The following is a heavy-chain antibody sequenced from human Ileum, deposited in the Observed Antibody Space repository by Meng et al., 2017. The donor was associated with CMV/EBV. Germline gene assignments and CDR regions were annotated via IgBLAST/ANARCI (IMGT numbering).Heavy chain of an antibody. V-gene: IGHV1-46*01. Sequence: SGKASGYTFTSYDMHWVRQAPGQGLEWMGIINPSGGSTSYAQKFQGRVTMTRDTSTSTVYMELSSLRSEDTAVYYCARGRGPVGFDYWGQGTLVTVSS. CDR3: ARGRGPVGFDY. J-gene: IGHJ4*02. CDR2: INPSGGST. CDR1: GYTFTSYD. D-gene: IGHD6-25*01.